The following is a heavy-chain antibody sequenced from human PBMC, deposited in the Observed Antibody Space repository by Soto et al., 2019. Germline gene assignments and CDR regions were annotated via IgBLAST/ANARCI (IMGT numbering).Heavy chain of an antibody. V-gene: IGHV3-7*01. D-gene: IGHD6-13*01. Sequence: EVQLVESGGGLVQPGGSLRLSCVDSGFTFSSYWMSWVRQAPVKGLEWVGNIKQDGSKENYVDSVKGRFTISRDNAKNSMYLQTNSLRAEDTAVYYCAIIAASGRGWDVWGQGTTVVVSS. CDR2: IKQDGSKE. CDR3: AIIAASGRGWDV. J-gene: IGHJ6*02. CDR1: GFTFSSYW.